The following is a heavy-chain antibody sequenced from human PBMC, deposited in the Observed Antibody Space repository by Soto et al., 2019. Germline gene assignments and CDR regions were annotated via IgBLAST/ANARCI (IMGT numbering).Heavy chain of an antibody. CDR3: ARDYGAGFWSGYYTDYYYGMDV. V-gene: IGHV4-31*03. D-gene: IGHD3-3*01. J-gene: IGHJ6*02. CDR2: IYYSGST. Sequence: PSETLSLTCTVSGGSISSGGYYWSRIRQHPGKGLEWIGYIYYSGSTYYNPSLKSRVTISVDTSKNQFSLKLSSVTAADTAVYYCARDYGAGFWSGYYTDYYYGMDVWGQGTTVTVSS. CDR1: GGSISSGGYY.